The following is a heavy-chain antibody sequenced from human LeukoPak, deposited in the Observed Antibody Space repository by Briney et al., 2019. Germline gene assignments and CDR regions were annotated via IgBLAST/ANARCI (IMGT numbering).Heavy chain of an antibody. CDR2: INPDSGAT. CDR3: ARNLYLRTALPNYFYYYMDV. CDR1: GYTFTDYF. Sequence: ASEKVSCKTSGYTFTDYFLHWVRQAPGQGLEWLGWINPDSGATNYAHNFQGRVTMTRDMSVSTAYMELTNLEPDDTAVYYCARNLYLRTALPNYFYYYMDVWGIGATVTVSS. D-gene: IGHD3-10*01. V-gene: IGHV1-2*02. J-gene: IGHJ6*03.